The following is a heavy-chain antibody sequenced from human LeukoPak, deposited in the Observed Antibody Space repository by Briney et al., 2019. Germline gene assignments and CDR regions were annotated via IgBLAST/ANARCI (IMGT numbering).Heavy chain of an antibody. Sequence: GASVKVSCKASGYTFTGYYLHWVRQAPGQGLEWMGWINPNSGGTNYAQKFQGRVSMTRDTSISTAYMDLSRLRSDDTAVYYCARGRDSDSWYFDWFDPWSQGTLVTVSS. J-gene: IGHJ5*02. D-gene: IGHD6-13*01. CDR2: INPNSGGT. CDR1: GYTFTGYY. V-gene: IGHV1-2*02. CDR3: ARGRDSDSWYFDWFDP.